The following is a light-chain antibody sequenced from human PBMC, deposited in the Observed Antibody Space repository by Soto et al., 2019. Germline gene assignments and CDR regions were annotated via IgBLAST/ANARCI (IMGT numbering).Light chain of an antibody. CDR1: QGISTY. J-gene: IGKJ1*01. V-gene: IGKV1-27*01. CDR3: PTSYRLSAT. CDR2: SAS. Sequence: IQMNQSPSPLSASVGDRVTITCRASQGISTYLAWYQQKPGKVPKVLIYSASTLQSGVPSRFRGSGSGTNFTLTISSLQPEVVLILRCPTSYRLSATFAQG.